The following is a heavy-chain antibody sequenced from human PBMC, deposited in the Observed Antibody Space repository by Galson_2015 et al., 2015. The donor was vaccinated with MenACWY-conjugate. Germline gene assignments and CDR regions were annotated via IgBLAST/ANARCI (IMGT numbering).Heavy chain of an antibody. CDR1: GYTFTSYA. V-gene: IGHV1-3*01. D-gene: IGHD3-16*02. CDR2: INAGNGNT. Sequence: SVKVSCKASGYTFTSYAMHWVRQAPGQRLEWMGWINAGNGNTKYSQKFQGRVTITRGTSASTAYMELSSLRSEDTAVYYCARDDYVWGSYRKGFDYWGQGTLVTVSS. J-gene: IGHJ4*02. CDR3: ARDDYVWGSYRKGFDY.